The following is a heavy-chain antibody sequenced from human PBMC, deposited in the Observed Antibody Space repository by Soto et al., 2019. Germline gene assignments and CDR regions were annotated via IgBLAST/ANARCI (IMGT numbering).Heavy chain of an antibody. Sequence: SETLSLTCTVSGGSISSSSYYWGWIRQPPGKGLEWIGSIYYSGSTYYNPSLKSRVTISVDTSKNQFSLKLSSVTAADTAVYYCASINDYGDYVGLDGVDPWGQGTLVTVSS. V-gene: IGHV4-39*01. J-gene: IGHJ5*02. CDR2: IYYSGST. CDR3: ASINDYGDYVGLDGVDP. CDR1: GGSISSSSYY. D-gene: IGHD4-17*01.